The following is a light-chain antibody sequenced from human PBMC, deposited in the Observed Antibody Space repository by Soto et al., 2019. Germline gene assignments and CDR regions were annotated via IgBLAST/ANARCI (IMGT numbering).Light chain of an antibody. J-gene: IGKJ4*01. CDR3: QQCRNWPLT. V-gene: IGKV3-15*01. CDR1: QTVYNN. CDR2: DAS. Sequence: EIVMTQSPATLSVSPGEVATLSFKASQTVYNNLAWYQQRPGQPPRLLIYDASTRATGISSRFSGSGYGTEFTLTISSLQSEDFAVYFCQQCRNWPLTFGGGTKVEIK.